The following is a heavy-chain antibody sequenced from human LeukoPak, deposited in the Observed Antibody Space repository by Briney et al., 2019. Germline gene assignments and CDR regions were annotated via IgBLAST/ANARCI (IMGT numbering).Heavy chain of an antibody. CDR3: ARRAFYYYGMDV. V-gene: IGHV4-59*08. J-gene: IGHJ6*02. CDR2: IYYSGST. CDR1: GGSISSYY. Sequence: SETLSLTCTVSGGSISSYYWSWIRQPPGEGLEWIGYIYYSGSTNYNPSLKSRVTISVDTSKNQFSLKLSSVTAADTAVYYCARRAFYYYGMDVWGQGTTVTVSS.